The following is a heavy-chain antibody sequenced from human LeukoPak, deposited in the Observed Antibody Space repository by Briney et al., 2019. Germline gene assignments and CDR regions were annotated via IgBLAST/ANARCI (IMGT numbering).Heavy chain of an antibody. J-gene: IGHJ4*02. D-gene: IGHD3-22*01. CDR2: IYYSGST. V-gene: IGHV4-61*08. CDR1: GGSISSGGYS. CDR3: ARGKFYDSSDYLFDH. Sequence: SQTLSLTRAVSGGSISSGGYSWSWIRQPPGKGLEWIGYIYYSGSTNYNPSLESRVTISVDTSKNQFSLKLSSVTAADTAVYYCARGKFYDSSDYLFDHWGQGTLVTVSS.